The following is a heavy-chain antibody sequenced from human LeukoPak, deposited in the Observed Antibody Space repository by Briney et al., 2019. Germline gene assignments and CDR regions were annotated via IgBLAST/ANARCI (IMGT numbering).Heavy chain of an antibody. V-gene: IGHV1-18*01. CDR3: ARGGYYGSGSFPDY. CDR2: ISAYNGDT. J-gene: IGHJ4*02. Sequence: ASVTVSCKASGYTFTSYGISWVRQAPGQGLEWMGWISAYNGDTNYAQNLQGRVTMTTDTSTSTDYMDLRSLRSDDTAVYYCARGGYYGSGSFPDYWGQGTLVTVSS. D-gene: IGHD3-10*01. CDR1: GYTFTSYG.